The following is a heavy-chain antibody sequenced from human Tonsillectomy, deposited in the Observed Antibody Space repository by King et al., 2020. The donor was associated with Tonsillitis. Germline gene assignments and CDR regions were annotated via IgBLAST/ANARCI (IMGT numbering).Heavy chain of an antibody. V-gene: IGHV3-30*04. D-gene: IGHD6-13*01. Sequence: VQLVQSGGGVVQPGRSLRLSCAASGFTFSSYAMHWVRQAPGKGLEWGAVISYDGSNKYYADSVKGRFTISRDNSKNTLYLQMNSLRAEDTAVYYCARVIAAAGTAFDYWGQGTLVTVSS. CDR3: ARVIAAAGTAFDY. CDR2: ISYDGSNK. CDR1: GFTFSSYA. J-gene: IGHJ4*02.